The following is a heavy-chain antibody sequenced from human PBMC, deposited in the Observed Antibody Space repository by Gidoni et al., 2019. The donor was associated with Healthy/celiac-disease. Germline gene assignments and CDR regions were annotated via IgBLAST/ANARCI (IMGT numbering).Heavy chain of an antibody. CDR3: ARDYGIAAAGQEEGALDP. J-gene: IGHJ5*02. Sequence: QVQLVESGGGLVKPGGSLRLSCAASGFTFSDYYMSWIRQAPGKGLEWVSYISSSCSTIYYADSVKGRFTISRDNAKNSLYLQMNSLRAEDTAVYDCARDYGIAAAGQEEGALDPWGQGTLVTVSS. D-gene: IGHD6-13*01. V-gene: IGHV3-11*04. CDR2: ISSSCSTI. CDR1: GFTFSDYY.